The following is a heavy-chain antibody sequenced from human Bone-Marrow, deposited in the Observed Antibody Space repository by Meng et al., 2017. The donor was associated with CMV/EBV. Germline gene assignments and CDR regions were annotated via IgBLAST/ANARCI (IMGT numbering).Heavy chain of an antibody. D-gene: IGHD3-3*01. V-gene: IGHV4-34*01. J-gene: IGHJ6*02. CDR2: INHSGST. Sequence: SETLSLTCAVYGGSFSGYYWSWIRQPPGKGLEWIGEINHSGSTNYNPSLKSRVTISVDTSKNQFSLKLSSVTAADTAVYYCAREGYYDFWSGPVIPLYYYYGMDVWGQGTTVTVSS. CDR3: AREGYYDFWSGPVIPLYYYYGMDV. CDR1: GGSFSGYY.